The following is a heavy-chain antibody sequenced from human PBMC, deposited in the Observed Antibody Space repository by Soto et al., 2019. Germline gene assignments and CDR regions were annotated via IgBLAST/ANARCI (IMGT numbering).Heavy chain of an antibody. CDR1: GGTFSSYA. D-gene: IGHD3-3*01. Sequence: QVQLVQSGAEVKKPGSSVKVSCKASGGTFSSYAISWVRQAPGQGLEWMGGIIPIFGTANYAQKFQGRVTITADESTSTAYMELRSLRSEETAVYYCAKPRQYYDFWSGPPWFDPWGQGTLVTVSS. CDR3: AKPRQYYDFWSGPPWFDP. CDR2: IIPIFGTA. J-gene: IGHJ5*02. V-gene: IGHV1-69*01.